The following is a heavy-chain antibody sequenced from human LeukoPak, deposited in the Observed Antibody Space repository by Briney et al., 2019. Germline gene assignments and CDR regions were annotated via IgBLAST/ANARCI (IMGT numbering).Heavy chain of an antibody. Sequence: PGGSLRLSCAASGFTSDDYGMSWVRQAPGKGLEWVSGINWNGGSTRYADSVKGRFTISRDNAKKSLYLQMNSLRAEDTALYYCASGYLLTGFDYWGQGTLVTVSS. CDR1: GFTSDDYG. J-gene: IGHJ4*02. CDR2: INWNGGST. V-gene: IGHV3-20*04. D-gene: IGHD1-14*01. CDR3: ASGYLLTGFDY.